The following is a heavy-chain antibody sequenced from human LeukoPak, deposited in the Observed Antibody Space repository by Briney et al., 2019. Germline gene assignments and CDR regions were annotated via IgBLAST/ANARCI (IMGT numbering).Heavy chain of an antibody. CDR2: IKHDGSQR. CDR3: ARGDIVVVVAALGTDY. J-gene: IGHJ4*02. V-gene: IGHV3-7*01. Sequence: GGSLRLSCAASGFTFSSCWMSWVRQAPGKGLEWVANIKHDGSQRYSVDSVKGRFTISRDNAKNSLYLQMNSLRAEDTAVYYCARGDIVVVVAALGTDYWGQGTLVTVSS. CDR1: GFTFSSCW. D-gene: IGHD2-15*01.